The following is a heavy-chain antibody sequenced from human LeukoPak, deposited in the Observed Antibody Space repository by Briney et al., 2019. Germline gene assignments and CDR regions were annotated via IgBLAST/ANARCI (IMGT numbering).Heavy chain of an antibody. Sequence: PGGSLRLSCAASGFTFSSYGMHWVRQAPGKGLEWVAFIRYDGSNKYYADSVKGRFTISRDNSKNTLYLQMNSLRAEDTAVYYCARGDSSGYYYFDYWGQGTLVTVSS. J-gene: IGHJ4*02. D-gene: IGHD3-22*01. V-gene: IGHV3-30*02. CDR3: ARGDSSGYYYFDY. CDR2: IRYDGSNK. CDR1: GFTFSSYG.